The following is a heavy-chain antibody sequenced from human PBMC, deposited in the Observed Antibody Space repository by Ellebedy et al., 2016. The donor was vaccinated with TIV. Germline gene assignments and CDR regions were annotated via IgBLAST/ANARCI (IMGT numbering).Heavy chain of an antibody. J-gene: IGHJ6*02. Sequence: MPSETLSLTCTVSGGSISSSSHYWVWSRQPPGKGLEWIGSIYHSRITYYNPSLKSRVIISVNTSKNQFSLKLNSVTAADTAIYYWARHYENSYYAMDVWGQGTTVTVSS. CDR1: GGSISSSSHY. CDR3: ARHYENSYYAMDV. V-gene: IGHV4-39*01. D-gene: IGHD3-16*01. CDR2: IYHSRIT.